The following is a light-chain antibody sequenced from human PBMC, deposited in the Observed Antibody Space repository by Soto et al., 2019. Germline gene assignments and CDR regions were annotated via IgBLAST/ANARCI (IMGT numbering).Light chain of an antibody. CDR3: QQSSSTPPVT. CDR1: QRISSY. CDR2: AAS. Sequence: DIQMTQSPSSLSASVGDRVTITCRAIQRISSYLNWYQQKPGKAPKLLIYAASSLQGGVPSRFSGSGSGTDFTLTISSLQPEDFATYYCQQSSSTPPVTFGQGTKVDIK. V-gene: IGKV1-39*01. J-gene: IGKJ1*01.